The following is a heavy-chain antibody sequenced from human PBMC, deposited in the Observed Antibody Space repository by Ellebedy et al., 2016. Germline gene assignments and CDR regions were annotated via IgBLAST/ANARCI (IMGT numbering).Heavy chain of an antibody. CDR3: ANDGYNSRSYY. J-gene: IGHJ4*02. D-gene: IGHD5-24*01. CDR2: ISAYNGNT. Sequence: ASVKVSCKASGYTFTSYYMHWVRQAPGQGLEWMGWISAYNGNTNYAQKLQGRVTMTTDTSTSTAYMELSSLRSEDTAVYYCANDGYNSRSYYWGQGTLVTVSS. V-gene: IGHV1-18*04. CDR1: GYTFTSYY.